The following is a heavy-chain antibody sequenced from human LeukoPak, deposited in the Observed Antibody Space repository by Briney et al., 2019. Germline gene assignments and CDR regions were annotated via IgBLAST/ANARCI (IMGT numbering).Heavy chain of an antibody. D-gene: IGHD3-22*01. J-gene: IGHJ4*02. CDR2: INPNSGGT. Sequence: ASVKVSCKASGYTFTGYYMHWVRQAPGQGLEWMGWINPNSGGTNYAQKFQGRVTMTRNTSISTAYMELSSLRSEGTAVYYCARGRKDSSGSYYFDYWGQGTLVTVSS. CDR1: GYTFTGYY. CDR3: ARGRKDSSGSYYFDY. V-gene: IGHV1-2*02.